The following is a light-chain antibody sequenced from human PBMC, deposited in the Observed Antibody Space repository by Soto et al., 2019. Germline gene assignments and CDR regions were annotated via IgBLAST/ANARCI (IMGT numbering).Light chain of an antibody. CDR2: EVS. V-gene: IGLV2-14*03. CDR3: SSYTTSVTLV. Sequence: QSALTQPASVAGSPGQSITISCTGTSSDVGSNNYVSWYQQHPGKAPKLIIYEVSNRPSGVSHRFSGSKSGNTSSLTISGLQADDEASYHCSSYTTSVTLVFGGGAKVTVL. J-gene: IGLJ2*01. CDR1: SSDVGSNNY.